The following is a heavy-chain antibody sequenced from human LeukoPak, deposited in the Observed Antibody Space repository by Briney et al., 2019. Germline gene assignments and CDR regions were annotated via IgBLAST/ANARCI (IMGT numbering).Heavy chain of an antibody. CDR2: MNPNSGNT. V-gene: IGHV1-8*01. Sequence: ASVKVSCKASGYTLTSYDINWGRQATGQGLEWMGWMNPNSGNTGYAQKFQGRVTMTRNTSISTAYMELSSLRSEDTAVYYCARGSRYCSGGSCTKYWGQGTLVTVSS. D-gene: IGHD2-15*01. J-gene: IGHJ4*02. CDR1: GYTLTSYD. CDR3: ARGSRYCSGGSCTKY.